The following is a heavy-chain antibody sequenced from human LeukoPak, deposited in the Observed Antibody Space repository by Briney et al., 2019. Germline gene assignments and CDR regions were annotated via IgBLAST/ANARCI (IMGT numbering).Heavy chain of an antibody. CDR1: GGSIRSYY. D-gene: IGHD6-19*01. CDR3: ATGPRSSGWYLHNYYYYYGMDV. Sequence: SETLSLTCTVSGGSIRSYYWSWIRQPPGKGLEWIGYIYYSGSTNYNPSLKSRVTISVDTSKNQFSLKLSSVTAADTAVYYCATGPRSSGWYLHNYYYYYGMDVWGQGTTVTVSS. CDR2: IYYSGST. J-gene: IGHJ6*02. V-gene: IGHV4-59*01.